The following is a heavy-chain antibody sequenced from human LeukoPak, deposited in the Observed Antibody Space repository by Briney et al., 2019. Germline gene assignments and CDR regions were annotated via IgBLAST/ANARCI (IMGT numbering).Heavy chain of an antibody. Sequence: SETLSLTCTVSGGSISSYYWSWIRQPPGKGLEWIGYIYYSGSTNYNPSLKSRVTISVDTSKNQFSLKLSSATAADTAVYYCASLKETIGGGFEDWGQGTLVTVSS. CDR2: IYYSGST. CDR1: GGSISSYY. D-gene: IGHD4/OR15-4a*01. V-gene: IGHV4-59*08. J-gene: IGHJ4*02. CDR3: ASLKETIGGGFED.